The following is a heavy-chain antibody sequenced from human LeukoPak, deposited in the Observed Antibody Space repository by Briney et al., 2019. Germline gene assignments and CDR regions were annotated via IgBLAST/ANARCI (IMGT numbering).Heavy chain of an antibody. V-gene: IGHV3-30-3*01. Sequence: GGSLRLSCAASGFTFSSYAMHWVRQAPGKGLEWVAVISYDGSNKYYADSVKGRFTISRDNSKNTLYLQMNSLKTEDTAVYYCTTERRSSVSSSRFDYWGQGALVTVSS. CDR3: TTERRSSVSSSRFDY. CDR1: GFTFSSYA. CDR2: ISYDGSNK. D-gene: IGHD1-26*01. J-gene: IGHJ4*02.